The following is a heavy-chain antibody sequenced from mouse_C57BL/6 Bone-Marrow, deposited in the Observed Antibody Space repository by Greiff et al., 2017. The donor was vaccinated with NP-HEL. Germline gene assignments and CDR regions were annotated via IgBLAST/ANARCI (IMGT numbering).Heavy chain of an antibody. D-gene: IGHD1-1*01. V-gene: IGHV1-15*01. CDR2: IDPETGGT. J-gene: IGHJ1*03. Sequence: QVQLKQSGAELVRPGASVTLSCKASGYTFTDYEMHWVKQTPVHGLEWIGAIDPETGGTAYNQKFKGKAILTADKSSSTAYMELRSLTSEDSAVYYCTRALFTTVVAKWYFDVWGTGTTVTVSS. CDR1: GYTFTDYE. CDR3: TRALFTTVVAKWYFDV.